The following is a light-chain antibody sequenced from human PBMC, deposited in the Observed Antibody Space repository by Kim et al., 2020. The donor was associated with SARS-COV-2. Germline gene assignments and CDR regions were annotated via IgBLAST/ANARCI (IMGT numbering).Light chain of an antibody. Sequence: PGESPTLSCAAGQSVASNLAWYQQKPGQSPRLLIHGASIRATGVPARFSGSGSGSEFTLTIDSLQSDDFAIYYCQHYDNWPWTFGQGTKVDIK. CDR1: QSVASN. J-gene: IGKJ1*01. V-gene: IGKV3-15*01. CDR3: QHYDNWPWT. CDR2: GAS.